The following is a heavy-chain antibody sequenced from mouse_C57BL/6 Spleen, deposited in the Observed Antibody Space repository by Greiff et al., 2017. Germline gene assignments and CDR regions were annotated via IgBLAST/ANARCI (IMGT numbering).Heavy chain of an antibody. CDR2: IYPGDGAT. J-gene: IGHJ1*03. Sequence: VQLQQSGPELVKPGASVKISCKASGYAFSSSWMNWVKQRPGKGLEWIGRIYPGDGATTYNGKFKGKATLTADKSSSTAYMQLSSLTSEDSAVDFCARDYGSSYGYFDVWGTGTTVTVSS. CDR1: GYAFSSSW. D-gene: IGHD1-1*01. V-gene: IGHV1-82*01. CDR3: ARDYGSSYGYFDV.